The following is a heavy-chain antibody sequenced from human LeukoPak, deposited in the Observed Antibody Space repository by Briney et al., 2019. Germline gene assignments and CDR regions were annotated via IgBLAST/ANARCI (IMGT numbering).Heavy chain of an antibody. CDR1: GYTFTSYG. J-gene: IGHJ6*03. Sequence: ASVKVSCKASGYTFTSYGISWVRQAPGQGLEWMEWISAYNGNTNYAQKLQGRVTMTTDTSTSTAYMELRSLRSDDTAVYYCARDPFVLRYFDWLSYYMDVWGKGTTVTVSS. CDR2: ISAYNGNT. D-gene: IGHD3-9*01. V-gene: IGHV1-18*01. CDR3: ARDPFVLRYFDWLSYYMDV.